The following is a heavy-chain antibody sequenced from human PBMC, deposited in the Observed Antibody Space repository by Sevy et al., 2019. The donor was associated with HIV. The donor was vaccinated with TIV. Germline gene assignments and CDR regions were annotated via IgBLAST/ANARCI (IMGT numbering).Heavy chain of an antibody. D-gene: IGHD2-15*01. V-gene: IGHV3-72*01. CDR3: VRGPNCGVGGCQQISPYCLDV. Sequence: GGSLRLSCAASGFTFSDHYVDWVRQAPGKGLEWVGRIRNRPNSYTTEDAASLKGRFTIARDDLRNSGYLPMNSLKTQDSAVYYCVRGPNCGVGGCQQISPYCLDVWGKGATVTVSS. CDR2: IRNRPNSYTT. J-gene: IGHJ6*03. CDR1: GFTFSDHY.